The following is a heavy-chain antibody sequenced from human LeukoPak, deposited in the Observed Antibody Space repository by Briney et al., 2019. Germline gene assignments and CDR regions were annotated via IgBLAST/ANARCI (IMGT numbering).Heavy chain of an antibody. Sequence: QTGGSLRLSCAAFGFTFSSNYMSWVRQAPGKGLEWVSIIYSGDTTSYADSVKGRFTISRHNSKNTLYLQMNSLRVEDTAVYYCAKDHDYGDMQFDYWGQGTLVTVSS. J-gene: IGHJ4*02. V-gene: IGHV3-53*04. CDR1: GFTFSSNY. CDR3: AKDHDYGDMQFDY. D-gene: IGHD4-17*01. CDR2: IYSGDTT.